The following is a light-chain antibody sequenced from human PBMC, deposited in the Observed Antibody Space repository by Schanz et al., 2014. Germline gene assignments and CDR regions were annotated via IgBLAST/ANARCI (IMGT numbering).Light chain of an antibody. CDR2: ASS. CDR1: QSISSD. V-gene: IGKV3-11*01. Sequence: EIVLTQSPATLSLFPGERATLSCRASQSISSDLAWYQQKPGQAPRLLIFASSSRARGIPDRFSGSGSGTDFTLTISSLQSEDFAVYYCQQYSRWPLFGPGTAVDIK. CDR3: QQYSRWPL. J-gene: IGKJ3*01.